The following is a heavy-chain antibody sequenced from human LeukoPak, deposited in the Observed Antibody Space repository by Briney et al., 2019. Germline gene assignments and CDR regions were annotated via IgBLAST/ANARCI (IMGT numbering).Heavy chain of an antibody. CDR3: ARGSIYYYDSSGYVPWYFDL. D-gene: IGHD3-22*01. CDR2: IYDRGPA. J-gene: IGHJ2*01. CDR1: GYAITSGGFS. V-gene: IGHV4-30-2*01. Sequence: SETLSLTCTVSGYAITSGGFSWNWIRQPPGKGLEWIGCIYDRGPAYYNPSLKSRVTISVDTSKNQFSLKLSSVTAADTAVYYCARGSIYYYDSSGYVPWYFDLWGRGTLVTVSS.